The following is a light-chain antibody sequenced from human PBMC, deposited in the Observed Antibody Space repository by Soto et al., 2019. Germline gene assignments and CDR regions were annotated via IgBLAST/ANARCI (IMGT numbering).Light chain of an antibody. CDR1: QGVTTN. Sequence: EVVRNQSPATLSLSPGEGATLSCMAGQGVTTNFAWYQQKSGQSPRLLIYDVSIRATGVPARFSATGSETDFTLTISGLQSEDSAVYFCQQDNNWPFSFGQGTRLETK. CDR2: DVS. CDR3: QQDNNWPFS. V-gene: IGKV3-15*01. J-gene: IGKJ5*01.